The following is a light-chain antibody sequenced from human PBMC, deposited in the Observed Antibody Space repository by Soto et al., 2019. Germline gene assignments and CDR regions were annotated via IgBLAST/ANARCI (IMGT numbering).Light chain of an antibody. J-gene: IGKJ1*01. CDR1: QTISSY. V-gene: IGKV1-8*01. Sequence: ALRMTQSPSSFSASTGDRVTITCRASQTISSYLAWYQQKPGKAPKLLIYSASTLQSGVPSRFSGSGSGTDFTLTISRLQSDDFATYYCQQYYSDLWTFGQGTKVEIK. CDR2: SAS. CDR3: QQYYSDLWT.